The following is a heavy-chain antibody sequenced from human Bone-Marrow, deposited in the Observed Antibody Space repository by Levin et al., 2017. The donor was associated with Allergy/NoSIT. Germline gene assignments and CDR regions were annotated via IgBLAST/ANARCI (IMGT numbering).Heavy chain of an antibody. CDR1: GSSISGGYY. CDR2: IYGRGTA. D-gene: IGHD2-2*01. CDR3: AGYSVGVPPKF. Sequence: GSLRLSCSVSGSSISGGYYWGWIRQPPGTGLEWLGSIYGRGTAYYNPSLKSRVTISLDTSKNQFSLNLTSVTAADTAVFYCAGYSVGVPPKFWGQGTLVTVSA. J-gene: IGHJ3*01. V-gene: IGHV4-38-2*01.